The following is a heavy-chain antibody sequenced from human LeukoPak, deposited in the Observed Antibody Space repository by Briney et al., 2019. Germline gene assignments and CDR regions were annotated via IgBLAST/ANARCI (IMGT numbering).Heavy chain of an antibody. D-gene: IGHD4-17*01. Sequence: PGGSLRLSCAASGCTFSSYGMHWVRQAPGKGLEWVAFIRYGGSNKYYADSEKRRFTISRDNSKNTLYRQKNILRAEDTAVYCCARQGASYGDYVWGYYYMDVWGRGTTVIVSS. J-gene: IGHJ6*03. V-gene: IGHV3-30*02. CDR3: ARQGASYGDYVWGYYYMDV. CDR2: IRYGGSNK. CDR1: GCTFSSYG.